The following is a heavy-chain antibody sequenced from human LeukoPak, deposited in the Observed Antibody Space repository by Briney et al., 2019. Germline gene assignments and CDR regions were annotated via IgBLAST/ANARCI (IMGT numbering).Heavy chain of an antibody. V-gene: IGHV3-30-3*01. CDR1: GFTFSSYA. Sequence: GRSLRLSCAASGFTFSSYAMHWVRQAPGKGLEWVAVISYDGSNKYYADSVKGRFTISRDNSKNTLYLQMNSLRAEDTAVYYCARGLSPAGAPADYFDYWGQGTLATVSS. D-gene: IGHD2/OR15-2a*01. CDR2: ISYDGSNK. J-gene: IGHJ4*02. CDR3: ARGLSPAGAPADYFDY.